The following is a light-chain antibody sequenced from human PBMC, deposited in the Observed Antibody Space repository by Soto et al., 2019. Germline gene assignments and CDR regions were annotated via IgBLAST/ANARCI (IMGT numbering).Light chain of an antibody. J-gene: IGKJ2*01. CDR2: GAS. CDR1: QSVSSNH. Sequence: EIVLTQSPGSLSLSPRERATLSCRASQSVSSNHLAWYQQKPGQAPRLLIYGASRRATGIPDRFSGSGSGTDVTLTISRLEPEDFAMYYCQQYGSSTYTFGQGTKVEIK. V-gene: IGKV3-20*01. CDR3: QQYGSSTYT.